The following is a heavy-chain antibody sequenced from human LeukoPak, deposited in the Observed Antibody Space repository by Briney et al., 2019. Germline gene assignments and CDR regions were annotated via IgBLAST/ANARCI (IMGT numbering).Heavy chain of an antibody. D-gene: IGHD3-22*01. CDR3: ARDHYDSSGYPFDY. V-gene: IGHV4-34*12. Sequence: PSETLSLTCAVYGGSFSGYYWGWIRQPPGKGLEWIGSTFYNGRTYYKPSLKSRVTISVDTSKNQFSLKLSSVTAADTAVYYCARDHYDSSGYPFDYWGQGTLVTVSS. CDR1: GGSFSGYY. J-gene: IGHJ4*02. CDR2: TFYNGRT.